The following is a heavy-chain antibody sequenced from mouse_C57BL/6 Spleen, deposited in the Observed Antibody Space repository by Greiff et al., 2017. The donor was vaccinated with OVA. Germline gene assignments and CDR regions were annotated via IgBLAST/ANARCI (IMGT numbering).Heavy chain of an antibody. J-gene: IGHJ4*01. Sequence: PGTELVKPGASVKLSCKASGYTFTSYWMHWVKQRPGQGLEWIGNINPSNGGTNYNEKFKSTATLTVDKSSSTAYMQLSILTSEDSAVYYCATGIDFYAMDYWGQGTSVTVSS. CDR2: INPSNGGT. CDR1: GYTFTSYW. D-gene: IGHD2-14*01. V-gene: IGHV1-53*01. CDR3: ATGIDFYAMDY.